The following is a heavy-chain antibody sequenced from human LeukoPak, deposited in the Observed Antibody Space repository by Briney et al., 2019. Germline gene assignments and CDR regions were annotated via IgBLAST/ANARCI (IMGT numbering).Heavy chain of an antibody. CDR3: ARVHYGSGSYFDYYYYYMDV. V-gene: IGHV1-69*13. CDR1: GGTFSSYA. Sequence: GASVKVSCKASGGTFSSYAISWVRQAPGQGLEWMGGIIPIFGTANYAQKFQGRVTITADESTSTAYMELSSLRSEDTAVHYCARVHYGSGSYFDYYYYYMDVWGKGTTVTISS. D-gene: IGHD3-10*01. CDR2: IIPIFGTA. J-gene: IGHJ6*03.